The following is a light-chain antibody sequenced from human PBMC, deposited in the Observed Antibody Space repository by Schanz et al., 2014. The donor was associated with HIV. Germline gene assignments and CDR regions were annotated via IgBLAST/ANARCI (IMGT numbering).Light chain of an antibody. CDR3: ATWDDGLDAWV. CDR1: SSNIKMNA. J-gene: IGLJ3*02. CDR2: ATY. Sequence: QSVLTQPPSASGPPGQRVTISCSGSSSNIKMNAVNWYQHLPGMGPTLLIYATYNRPSGVPDRFSGSESGTSASLAISGLQSEDEGDYYCATWDDGLDAWVFGGGTKLTVL. V-gene: IGLV1-44*01.